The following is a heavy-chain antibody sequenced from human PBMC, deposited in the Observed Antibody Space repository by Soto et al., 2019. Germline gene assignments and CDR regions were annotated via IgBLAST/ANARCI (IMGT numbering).Heavy chain of an antibody. Sequence: QVQLVQSGAEVKKPGASVKVSCKASGYTFTSYDFNWVRQAPGQGLEWLGWMNPNSGNTGYAQKLQGRVTMTRNTSISTAYMELSSLRSEDTAVYYCARGRGPYCSGGSCYSDYWGQGTLVTVSS. CDR3: ARGRGPYCSGGSCYSDY. J-gene: IGHJ4*02. CDR2: MNPNSGNT. CDR1: GYTFTSYD. V-gene: IGHV1-8*01. D-gene: IGHD2-15*01.